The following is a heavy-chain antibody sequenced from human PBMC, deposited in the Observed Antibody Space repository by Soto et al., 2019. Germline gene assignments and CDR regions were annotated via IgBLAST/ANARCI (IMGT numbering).Heavy chain of an antibody. J-gene: IGHJ6*03. V-gene: IGHV3-11*01. CDR1: GFTFSDYY. CDR3: ARTMVRGVMTLQHYYYMDV. CDR2: ISSSGSTI. D-gene: IGHD3-10*01. Sequence: QVQLVESGGGLVTPGGYLRLSCAASGFTFSDYYMSWIRQAPGKGLEWVSYISSSGSTIYYADSVKGRFTISRDNAKNSLYLQMNSLRAEDTAVYYCARTMVRGVMTLQHYYYMDVWGKGTTVTVSS.